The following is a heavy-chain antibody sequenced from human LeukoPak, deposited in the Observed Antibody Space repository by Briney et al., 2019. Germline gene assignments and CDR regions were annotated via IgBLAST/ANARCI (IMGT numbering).Heavy chain of an antibody. CDR3: ARELRDYYDSSGYFGSFYYFDY. CDR2: IYTSGST. J-gene: IGHJ4*02. Sequence: SETLSLTCTVSGGSIRSGSCYWSWIRQPAGKGLEWIGRIYTSGSTNYNPSLQSRVTISVDTSKNQFSLKLSSVTAADTAVYYCARELRDYYDSSGYFGSFYYFDYWGQGTLVTVSS. V-gene: IGHV4-61*02. CDR1: GGSIRSGSCY. D-gene: IGHD3-22*01.